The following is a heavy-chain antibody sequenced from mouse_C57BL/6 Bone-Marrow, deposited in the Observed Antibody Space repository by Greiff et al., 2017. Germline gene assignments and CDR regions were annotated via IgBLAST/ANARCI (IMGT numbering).Heavy chain of an antibody. CDR2: INPYNGGT. Sequence: VQLQQSGPVLVKPGASVKMSCKASGYTFTDYYMNWVKQSHGKSLEWIGVINPYNGGTSYNQKFKGKATLTVDKSSSTAYMELNSLTSEDSAVYYCARRSPDYFDYWGQGTTLTVSS. V-gene: IGHV1-19*01. CDR3: ARRSPDYFDY. CDR1: GYTFTDYY. J-gene: IGHJ2*01.